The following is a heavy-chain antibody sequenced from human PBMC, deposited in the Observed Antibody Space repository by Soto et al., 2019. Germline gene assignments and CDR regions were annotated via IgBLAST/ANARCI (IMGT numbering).Heavy chain of an antibody. J-gene: IGHJ4*02. Sequence: WSLRLSCVASGFSFSSYWMHWVRQVQAAGLMWVSRISSDGGSTDYADSVQGRFTTSRDNAKNTLFLQMSSLRAEDTALYYCATLVLRGISTGWQHWGQGTLVTVSS. D-gene: IGHD6-19*01. V-gene: IGHV3-74*01. CDR3: ATLVLRGISTGWQH. CDR1: GFSFSSYW. CDR2: ISSDGGST.